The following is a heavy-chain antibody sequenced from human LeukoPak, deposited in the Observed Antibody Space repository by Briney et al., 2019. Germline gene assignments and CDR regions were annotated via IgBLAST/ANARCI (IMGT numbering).Heavy chain of an antibody. V-gene: IGHV4-30-2*01. D-gene: IGHD6-13*01. J-gene: IGHJ4*02. CDR3: ARTYSSSWYPTPHFDL. CDR1: GGSISSGGSYY. Sequence: PSETLSLTCTVSGGSISSGGSYYWTWIRQPPGMGLEWIGFIYHIGSTYYNPSLKSRVTMSVDWSKNQFSLRLSSVTAADTAVYYCARTYSSSWYPTPHFDLWGQGSLVTVSS. CDR2: IYHIGST.